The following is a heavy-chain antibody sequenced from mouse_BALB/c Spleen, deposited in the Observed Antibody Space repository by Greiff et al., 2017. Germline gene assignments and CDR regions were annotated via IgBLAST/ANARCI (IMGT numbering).Heavy chain of an antibody. V-gene: IGHV5-17*02. J-gene: IGHJ3*01. D-gene: IGHD1-1*01. CDR3: ARNYGSSEGFAY. Sequence: EVQRVESGGGLVQPGGSRKLSCAASGFTFSSFGMHWVRQAPEKGLEWVAYISSGSSTIYYADTVKGRFTISRDNPKNTLFLQMTSLRSEDTAMYYCARNYGSSEGFAYWGQGTLVTVSA. CDR1: GFTFSSFG. CDR2: ISSGSSTI.